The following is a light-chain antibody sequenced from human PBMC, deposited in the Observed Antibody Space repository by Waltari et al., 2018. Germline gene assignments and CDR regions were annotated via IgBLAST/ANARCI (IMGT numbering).Light chain of an antibody. Sequence: ELVLTHSPATLSLYPGERATRSCRASQRISRNLGWYQQKLGQAPRLLIYDASNRATGIPARFSGSGSGTDFTLTISSLEPEDFAVYYCQQSSERPVTFGGGTKVEIK. CDR2: DAS. CDR1: QRISRN. J-gene: IGKJ4*01. V-gene: IGKV3-11*01. CDR3: QQSSERPVT.